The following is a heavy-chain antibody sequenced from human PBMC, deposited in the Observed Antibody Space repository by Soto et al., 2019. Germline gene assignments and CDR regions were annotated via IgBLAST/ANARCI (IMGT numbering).Heavy chain of an antibody. D-gene: IGHD2-2*01. CDR2: ISCDGSST. Sequence: HPGGSLRLSCAASGFTFSSYAMHWVRQAPGKGLEWVSRISCDGSSTYYADSVKGRFTISRDNAKNTLYLQMNSLRAEDTAVYYCARAGIVVVPAAEFHYYYYMDVWGKGTTVTVSS. CDR3: ARAGIVVVPAAEFHYYYYMDV. J-gene: IGHJ6*03. V-gene: IGHV3-30-3*01. CDR1: GFTFSSYA.